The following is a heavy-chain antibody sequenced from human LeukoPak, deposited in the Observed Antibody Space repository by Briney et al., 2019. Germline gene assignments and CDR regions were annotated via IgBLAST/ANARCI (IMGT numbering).Heavy chain of an antibody. CDR1: GYTFTDYY. Sequence: PRASVKVSCKASGYTFTDYYIHWVRQAPGQGLEWMGRINPNSGGTKYAQNFQGRVTMTRDTSISTAYMELSRLRSDDTAVYYCARDNGPGATVGDYWGQGTLVTVSS. CDR2: INPNSGGT. J-gene: IGHJ4*02. CDR3: ARDNGPGATVGDY. D-gene: IGHD1-26*01. V-gene: IGHV1-2*06.